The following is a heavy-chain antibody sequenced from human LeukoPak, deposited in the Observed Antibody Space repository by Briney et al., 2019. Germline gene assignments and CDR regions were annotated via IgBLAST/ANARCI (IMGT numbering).Heavy chain of an antibody. CDR2: IIPIFGTA. CDR1: GGTFSSYA. CDR3: ARELNADSSGYSH. J-gene: IGHJ4*02. D-gene: IGHD3-22*01. V-gene: IGHV1-69*05. Sequence: SVKVSCKASGGTFSSYAIIWVRQAPGQGLEWMGRIIPIFGTANYAQKFQGRVTMTRDTSTSTVYMELSSLRSEDTAVYYCARELNADSSGYSHWGQGTLVTVPS.